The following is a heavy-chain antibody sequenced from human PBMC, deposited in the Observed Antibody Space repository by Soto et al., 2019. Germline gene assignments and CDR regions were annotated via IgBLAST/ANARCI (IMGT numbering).Heavy chain of an antibody. V-gene: IGHV4-38-2*01. CDR3: TRGVRGCISY. J-gene: IGHJ4*01. CDR2: ISHRGST. CDR1: GCHSGNGYY. Sequence: PLGILPLSSVVSGCHSGNGYYRGRIRQTPGKGLEWIGTISHRGSTSYNPSLASRITMSVDTSKNQFSLMVTSLTAADTAIYFWTRGVRGCISYWGHGSLVTVTS.